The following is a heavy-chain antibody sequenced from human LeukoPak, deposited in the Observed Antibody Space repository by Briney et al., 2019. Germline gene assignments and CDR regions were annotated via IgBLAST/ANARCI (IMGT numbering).Heavy chain of an antibody. J-gene: IGHJ4*02. CDR1: GFTFSDYY. D-gene: IGHD3-9*01. V-gene: IGHV3-11*04. CDR2: ISSSGSTI. Sequence: PGGSLRLSCAASGFTFSDYYMSWIRQAPGKGLEWVSYISSSGSTIYYADSVKGRFTISRDNAKSSLYLQMNSLRAEDTAVYYCARDMDYDILTGYSSAYWGQGTLVTVSS. CDR3: ARDMDYDILTGYSSAY.